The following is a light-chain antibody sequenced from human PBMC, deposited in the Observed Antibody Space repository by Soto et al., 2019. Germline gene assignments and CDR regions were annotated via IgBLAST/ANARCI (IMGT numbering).Light chain of an antibody. CDR3: QQRSNWPPSIT. CDR2: DAS. Sequence: EIVLTQSPGTLSLSPGERATLSCRASQSVGSNFLAWYQEKPGKAPRLLIYDASNRATGIPARFSGSGSGTDFTLTISSLEPEDFAVYYCQQRSNWPPSITFGQGTRLEIK. CDR1: QSVGSN. J-gene: IGKJ5*01. V-gene: IGKV3-11*01.